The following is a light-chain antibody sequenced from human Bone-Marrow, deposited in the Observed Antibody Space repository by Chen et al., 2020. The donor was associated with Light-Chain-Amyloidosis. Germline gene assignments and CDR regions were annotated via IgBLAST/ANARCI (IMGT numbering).Light chain of an antibody. Sequence: DIQTTQSPSSLSASVGDRVTITCRASQTINTYLNWYQQKPGKAPNLLIYAASTLQSGVPSRFSGTGSGTDFTLTISSLQPEDFATYYCQQTYSTITFGGGTKVEIK. V-gene: IGKV1-39*01. CDR3: QQTYSTIT. CDR1: QTINTY. J-gene: IGKJ4*01. CDR2: AAS.